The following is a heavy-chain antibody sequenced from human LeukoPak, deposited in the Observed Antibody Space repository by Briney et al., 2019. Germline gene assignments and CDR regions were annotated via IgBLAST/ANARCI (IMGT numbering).Heavy chain of an antibody. J-gene: IGHJ4*02. CDR1: GFTFSSYA. CDR3: AKALCSGGTCYRFDY. Sequence: GGSLRLSCAASGFTFSSYAMSWVRHAPGKGLEWVSAISGSGGSTYSADSVKGRFTISRDNSKNTLYLQMNSLRAEDTAVYYCAKALCSGGTCYRFDYWGQGTLVTVSS. V-gene: IGHV3-23*01. D-gene: IGHD2-15*01. CDR2: ISGSGGST.